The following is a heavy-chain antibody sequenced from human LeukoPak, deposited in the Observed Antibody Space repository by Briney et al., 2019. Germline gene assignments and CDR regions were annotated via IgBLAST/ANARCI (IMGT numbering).Heavy chain of an antibody. D-gene: IGHD2-2*01. J-gene: IGHJ3*02. CDR3: ARDKNSGECVSNSCYGVWPLDI. V-gene: IGHV1-69*05. Sequence: SVKVSCKASGGTFSINAITWVRQAPGQGLEWMGGIIPMSETPKYTQKFQGRVTIATDESTNTAYMELSSLRSEDTAVYYCARDKNSGECVSNSCYGVWPLDIWGQGAMVTVSS. CDR1: GGTFSINA. CDR2: IIPMSETP.